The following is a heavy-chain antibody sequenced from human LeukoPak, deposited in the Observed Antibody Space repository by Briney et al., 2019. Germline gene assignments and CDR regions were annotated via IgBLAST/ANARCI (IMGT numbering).Heavy chain of an antibody. CDR1: GYTFTIYD. J-gene: IGHJ3*02. CDR3: ARGRRAYSSSFDDAFDI. D-gene: IGHD6-6*01. Sequence: ASVTVSFKASGYTFTIYDINWVRQAPGQGLDLMGWMNPNSGNTGYAHKFQVRGTMTRNTSITTTYMELSSLRSEDTAVYYCARGRRAYSSSFDDAFDIWGQGTMVTVSS. V-gene: IGHV1-8*01. CDR2: MNPNSGNT.